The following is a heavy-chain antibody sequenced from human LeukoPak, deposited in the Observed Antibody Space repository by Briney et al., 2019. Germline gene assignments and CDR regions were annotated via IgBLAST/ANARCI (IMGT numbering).Heavy chain of an antibody. CDR1: GFTFSNYA. Sequence: GGSLGLSCAASGFTFSNYAMNWVRQAPGKGLEWVGRIKSKTDGGTTDYAAPVKGRFTISRDDSKNTLYLQMNSLKTEDTAVYYCTTADPEYSSSSRFEGDAFDIWGQGTMVTVSS. D-gene: IGHD6-6*01. V-gene: IGHV3-15*01. J-gene: IGHJ3*02. CDR2: IKSKTDGGTT. CDR3: TTADPEYSSSSRFEGDAFDI.